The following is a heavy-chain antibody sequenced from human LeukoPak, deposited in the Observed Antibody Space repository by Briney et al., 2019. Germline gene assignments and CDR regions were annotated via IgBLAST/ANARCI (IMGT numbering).Heavy chain of an antibody. CDR3: ARGLVPDRYYYYYYGMDV. V-gene: IGHV3-30-3*01. CDR2: ISYDGSNK. D-gene: IGHD6-19*01. J-gene: IGHJ6*02. Sequence: GRSLRLSCAASGFTFSSYAMHRVRQAPGKGLEWVAVISYDGSNKYYADSVKGRFTISRDNSKNTLYLQMNSLRAEDTAVYYCARGLVPDRYYYYYYGMDVWGQGTTVTVSS. CDR1: GFTFSSYA.